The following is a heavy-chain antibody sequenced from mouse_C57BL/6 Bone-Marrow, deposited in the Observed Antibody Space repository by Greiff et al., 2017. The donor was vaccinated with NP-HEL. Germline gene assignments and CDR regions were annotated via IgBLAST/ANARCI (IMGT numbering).Heavy chain of an antibody. J-gene: IGHJ1*03. CDR1: GFNIKDDY. D-gene: IGHD1-1*01. Sequence: EVQLQQSGAELVRPGASVKLSCTASGFNIKDDYMHWVKQRPEQGLEWIGWIDPENGDTEYASKFQGKATITADTSSNPACLQLSSLTSEDTAVYYCTTTATVVAKEPYWYFDVWGTGTTVTVSS. CDR3: TTTATVVAKEPYWYFDV. V-gene: IGHV14-4*01. CDR2: IDPENGDT.